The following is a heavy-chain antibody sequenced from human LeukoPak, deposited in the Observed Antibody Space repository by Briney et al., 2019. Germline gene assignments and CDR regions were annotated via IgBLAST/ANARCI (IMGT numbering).Heavy chain of an antibody. CDR1: GFTFSSYE. CDR3: ARSGGDGYNWGFDY. V-gene: IGHV3-48*03. D-gene: IGHD5-24*01. J-gene: IGHJ4*02. CDR2: ISSSGSTI. Sequence: PGRSLRLSCAASGFTFSSYEMNWVRQAPGKGLEWVSYISSSGSTIYYADSVKGRFTISRDNAKNSLYLQMNSLRAEDTAVYYCARSGGDGYNWGFDYWGQGTLVTVSS.